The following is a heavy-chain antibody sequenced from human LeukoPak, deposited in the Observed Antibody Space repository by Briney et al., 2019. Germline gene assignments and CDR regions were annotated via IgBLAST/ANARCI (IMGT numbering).Heavy chain of an antibody. D-gene: IGHD3-16*01. Sequence: MPSETLSLTCTVSGGSISGNYWTWTRQPLGKGLEWLGQIHYSGKADYNPSLRSRITISVDTSKNQMFLKLTSVTAADTAFYYCARFGVYYDMDVWGQGTTVTVSS. CDR2: IHYSGKA. J-gene: IGHJ6*02. V-gene: IGHV4-59*01. CDR3: ARFGVYYDMDV. CDR1: GGSISGNY.